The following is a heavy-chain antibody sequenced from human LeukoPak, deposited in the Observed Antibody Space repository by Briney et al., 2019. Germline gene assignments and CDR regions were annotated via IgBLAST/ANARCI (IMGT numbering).Heavy chain of an antibody. V-gene: IGHV4-39*01. CDR3: ARHPPPGYCSSTSCYPPRDC. CDR1: GGSISSSSYY. CDR2: IYYSGST. D-gene: IGHD2-2*03. J-gene: IGHJ4*02. Sequence: SETLSLTCTVSGGSISSSSYYWGWIRQPPGKGLEWIGSIYYSGSTYYNPSLKSRVTISVDTSKNQFSLKLSSVTAADTAVYYCARHPPPGYCSSTSCYPPRDCWGQGTLVTVSS.